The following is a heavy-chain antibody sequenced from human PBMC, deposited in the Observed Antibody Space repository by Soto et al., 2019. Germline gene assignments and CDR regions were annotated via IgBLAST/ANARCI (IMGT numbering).Heavy chain of an antibody. CDR2: MYQSGST. D-gene: IGHD2-21*02. CDR1: GGSIGSGGYS. V-gene: IGHV4-30-2*01. Sequence: QLQLQESGSGLVKPSQTLSLTCAVSGGSIGSGGYSWGWIRQPPGKGLEWIGYMYQSGSTYYNPSLKSGVTMSVDRCKKQFSLKLTSVTAADTAVYYCARGGALWVTPIDHWGQGTLVTVSS. CDR3: ARGGALWVTPIDH. J-gene: IGHJ4*02.